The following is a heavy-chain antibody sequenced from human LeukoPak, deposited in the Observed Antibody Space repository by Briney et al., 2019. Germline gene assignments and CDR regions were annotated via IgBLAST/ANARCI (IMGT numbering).Heavy chain of an antibody. V-gene: IGHV3-15*01. CDR3: SRLLSTGGY. J-gene: IGHJ4*02. Sequence: GGSLRLSCAVSGFTFSNAWMTCVRQTPGRGLEWVGRIKSKTDGGTADYAAPVKGRFTISRDDSISMLYLQMNSLKTDDTAVYYCSRLLSTGGYWGQGTLVTVFS. CDR1: GFTFSNAW. D-gene: IGHD2-8*02. CDR2: IKSKTDGGTA.